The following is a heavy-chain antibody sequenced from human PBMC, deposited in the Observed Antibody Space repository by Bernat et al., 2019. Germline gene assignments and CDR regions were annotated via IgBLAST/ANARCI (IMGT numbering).Heavy chain of an antibody. D-gene: IGHD2-15*01. Sequence: QVQLEESGPGLVKPSGTLSLTCAVSGGSIGSSDWWSWVRQPPGKGLQWIGEIYHSGSTNYMPSLQSRVTISIDKSKNQLSLKGTSVTAADTAVDYCARNYCSGGSCHWFFDLWGRGTLVTVSS. J-gene: IGHJ2*01. CDR3: ARNYCSGGSCHWFFDL. CDR2: IYHSGST. CDR1: GGSIGSSDW. V-gene: IGHV4-4*02.